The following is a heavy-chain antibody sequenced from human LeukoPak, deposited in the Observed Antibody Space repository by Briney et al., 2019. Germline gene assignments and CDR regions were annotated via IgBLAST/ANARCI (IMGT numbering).Heavy chain of an antibody. CDR3: ARAMIVVSRLWFDP. D-gene: IGHD3-22*01. CDR2: IYYSGST. V-gene: IGHV4-59*01. CDR1: GGSISSYY. Sequence: SETLSLTCTVSGGSISSYYWSWIRQPPGKGLEWIGYIYYSGSTNYNPSLKSRVTISVGTSKNQFSLKLSSVTAADTAVYYCARAMIVVSRLWFDPWGQGTLVTVSS. J-gene: IGHJ5*02.